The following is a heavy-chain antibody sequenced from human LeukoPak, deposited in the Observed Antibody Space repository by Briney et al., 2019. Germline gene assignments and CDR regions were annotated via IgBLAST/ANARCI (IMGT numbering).Heavy chain of an antibody. CDR1: AGSIGSYY. D-gene: IGHD1-7*01. Sequence: SETLSLTCSVSAGSIGSYYWSWIRQPPGKGLEWIGYFYTTGGTNYNPSLKSRVTMSLDTSRHQFSLRLTSVTAADTAVYYCARHVTNYSPNYWGQGILVTVSS. CDR3: ARHVTNYSPNY. CDR2: FYTTGGT. J-gene: IGHJ4*02. V-gene: IGHV4-4*09.